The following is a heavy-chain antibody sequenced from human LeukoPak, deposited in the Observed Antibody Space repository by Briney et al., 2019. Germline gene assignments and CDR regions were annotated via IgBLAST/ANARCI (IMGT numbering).Heavy chain of an antibody. J-gene: IGHJ4*02. Sequence: GGSLSSSCAASGFTFSNYARSWVRQAPGKGLEWVSGISGSGGSTHYADSVKGRFTISRDNSNNTLYLQMNSLRAEDTAAYYCAKDDSSSWPASSSCGYWGQGSLVTVSS. CDR3: AKDDSSSWPASSSCGY. CDR1: GFTFSNYA. CDR2: ISGSGGST. V-gene: IGHV3-23*01. D-gene: IGHD6-13*01.